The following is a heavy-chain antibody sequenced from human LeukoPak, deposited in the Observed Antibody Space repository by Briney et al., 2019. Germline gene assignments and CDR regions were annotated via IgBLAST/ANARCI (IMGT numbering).Heavy chain of an antibody. Sequence: ASVKVSCKASGGTFSNYAISWVRQAPGQGLEWMGGIIPIFGTANYTQKFQGRVTITADESTSTAYMQLSSLRSEHTAVYYCASTGYSSSWRPFDYWGQGTLVPVSS. V-gene: IGHV1-69*13. CDR1: GGTFSNYA. J-gene: IGHJ4*02. CDR3: ASTGYSSSWRPFDY. CDR2: IIPIFGTA. D-gene: IGHD6-13*01.